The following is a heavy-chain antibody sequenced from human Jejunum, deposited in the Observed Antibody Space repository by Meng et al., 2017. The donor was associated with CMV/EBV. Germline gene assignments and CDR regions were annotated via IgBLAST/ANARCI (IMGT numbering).Heavy chain of an antibody. Sequence: VQVQESGPEMVKPSQTLPPTSSGYGGHISDYDWSWIRQPAGKGLEWIGRIYSNEATNYNPSLKSRVTMSVDTSKNQFSLKLSSVTAADTAVYFCARDMHREVVIQDYWGQGTLVTVSS. CDR2: IYSNEAT. CDR1: GGHISDYD. D-gene: IGHD3-10*01. CDR3: ARDMHREVVIQDY. V-gene: IGHV4-4*07. J-gene: IGHJ4*02.